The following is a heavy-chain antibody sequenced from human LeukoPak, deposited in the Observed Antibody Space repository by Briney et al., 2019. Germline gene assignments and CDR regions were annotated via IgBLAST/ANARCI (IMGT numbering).Heavy chain of an antibody. J-gene: IGHJ3*02. Sequence: SETLSLTCTGSGGSISSYYWSWIRQPPGKGLERIGYIYYSGSTNYNPSLKSRVTISVDTSKNQFSLKLSSVTAADTAVYYCASVGSYYYDSSGPSNAFDIWGQGTMVTVSS. V-gene: IGHV4-59*01. CDR3: ASVGSYYYDSSGPSNAFDI. CDR2: IYYSGST. CDR1: GGSISSYY. D-gene: IGHD3-22*01.